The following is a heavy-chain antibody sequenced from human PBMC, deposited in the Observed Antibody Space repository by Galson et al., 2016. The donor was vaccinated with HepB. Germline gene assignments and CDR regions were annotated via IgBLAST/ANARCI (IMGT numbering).Heavy chain of an antibody. CDR2: IYNNGNT. J-gene: IGHJ4*02. CDR1: VSGGSISSGGYY. Sequence: TLSLTCTVSVSGGSISSGGYYWTWIRQYPGRGLEWIGYIYNNGNTYYDPSLKSRAIISIDTSKNQFSLKVSSVTAADTAVYYCATRGGSWYSFDYWGRGTLVTVSS. V-gene: IGHV4-31*03. CDR3: ATRGGSWYSFDY. D-gene: IGHD6-13*01.